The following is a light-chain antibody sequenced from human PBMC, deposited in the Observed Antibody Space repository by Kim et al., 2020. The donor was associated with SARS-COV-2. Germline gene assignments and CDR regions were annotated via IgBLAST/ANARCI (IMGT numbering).Light chain of an antibody. V-gene: IGKV1-27*01. Sequence: AYGGDRVTVTCRASQDIANSLTWYQQKPGKVPKLLIYAASTLQSGVPSRFSGSGSGTQFTLAIGSLQTEEVATYYCQKYNSAPWTFGPGTKVDIK. J-gene: IGKJ1*01. CDR1: QDIANS. CDR2: AAS. CDR3: QKYNSAPWT.